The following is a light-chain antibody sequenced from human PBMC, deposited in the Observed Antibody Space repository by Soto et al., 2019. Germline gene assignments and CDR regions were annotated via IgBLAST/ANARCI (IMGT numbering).Light chain of an antibody. Sequence: VLTQSPGTLSLSPGERATLSCRASHSVSRTYLAWYQHKPGQAPRLLMYGASDRATGTPGRFSGSGSGTDFTLTIRGLEPEDSAVYYCQQFDDSVTFGQGTRLEIK. CDR2: GAS. J-gene: IGKJ5*01. V-gene: IGKV3-20*01. CDR1: HSVSRTY. CDR3: QQFDDSVT.